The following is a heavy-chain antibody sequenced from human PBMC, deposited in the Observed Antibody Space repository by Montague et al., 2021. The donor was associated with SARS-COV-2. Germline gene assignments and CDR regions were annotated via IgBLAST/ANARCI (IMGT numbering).Heavy chain of an antibody. J-gene: IGHJ3*02. CDR1: GGSISSYY. D-gene: IGHD6-19*01. CDR2: IYYSGST. CDR3: ARGSGWIGNAFDI. Sequence: SETLSLTCTVSGGSISSYYWSWIWQPPGKGLEWIGYIYYSGSTNYNHSLKSRVTISVDTSKNKFSLKLSSVTAADTAVYYCARGSGWIGNAFDIWGQGTMVTVSS. V-gene: IGHV4-59*01.